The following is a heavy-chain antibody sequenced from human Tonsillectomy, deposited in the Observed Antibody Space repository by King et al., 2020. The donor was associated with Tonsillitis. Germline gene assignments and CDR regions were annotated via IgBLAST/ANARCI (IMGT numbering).Heavy chain of an antibody. CDR2: IRYDGSNK. Sequence: VQLVESGGGVVQPGGSLRLSCAASGFTLSSYGMHWVRQAPGKGLEWVAFIRYDGSNKYYADSVKGRFTISRDNSKNTLYLQMDSLRAEDTAVYYCAIRIAAAGTGGMDVWGQGTTVTVSS. J-gene: IGHJ6*02. CDR3: AIRIAAAGTGGMDV. V-gene: IGHV3-30*02. CDR1: GFTLSSYG. D-gene: IGHD6-13*01.